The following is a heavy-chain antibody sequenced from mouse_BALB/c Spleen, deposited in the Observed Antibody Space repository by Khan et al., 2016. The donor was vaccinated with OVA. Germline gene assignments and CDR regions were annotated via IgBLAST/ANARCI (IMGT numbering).Heavy chain of an antibody. J-gene: IGHJ4*01. Sequence: VQLQQSGPGLVKPSQSLSLTCTVTGYSITSDYAWDWIRQFPGNKLEWMGYISYGGSTSYNPSLKSRISITRDKSKNQFFLQLNSVTTEDTATYYCARKNYYGYAMDYWGQGTSVTVSS. V-gene: IGHV3-2*02. D-gene: IGHD1-1*01. CDR1: GYSITSDYA. CDR3: ARKNYYGYAMDY. CDR2: ISYGGST.